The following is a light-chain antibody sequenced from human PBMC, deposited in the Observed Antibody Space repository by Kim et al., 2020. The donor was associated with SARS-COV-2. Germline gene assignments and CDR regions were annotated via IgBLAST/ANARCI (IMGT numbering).Light chain of an antibody. CDR1: QSSSDY. CDR2: RVS. Sequence: LSASGGDTVTITGRASQSSSDYLAWYQQNPGEAPKLLIYRVSNLENGVPSRFSGSGSETEFTLPISSLQPEDFATYYCQQYGSYWTFGPGTKV. CDR3: QQYGSYWT. J-gene: IGKJ1*01. V-gene: IGKV1-5*03.